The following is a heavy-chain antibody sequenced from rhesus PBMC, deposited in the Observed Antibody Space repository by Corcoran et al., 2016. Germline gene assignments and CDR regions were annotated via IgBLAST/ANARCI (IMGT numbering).Heavy chain of an antibody. CDR1: GGSISGYY. CDR2: IDGSIAGT. J-gene: IGHJ6*01. Sequence: QVQLQESGPGLVKPSETLFLTRAVSGGSISGYYWSWIPPPPGMGVGGIGNIDGSIAGTNYNPSLQSRVTISKDTSKNQFSLKLSSVTAADTAVYYCARGREGGLDSWGKGVVVTVSS. CDR3: ARGREGGLDS. D-gene: IGHD1-44*02. V-gene: IGHV4-81*01.